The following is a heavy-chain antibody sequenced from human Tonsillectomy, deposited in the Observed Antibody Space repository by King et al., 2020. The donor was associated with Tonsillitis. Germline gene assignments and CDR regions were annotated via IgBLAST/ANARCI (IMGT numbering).Heavy chain of an antibody. D-gene: IGHD2-15*01. CDR1: GYTFTGYY. CDR3: ARDDGNSFDF. V-gene: IGHV1-2*02. Sequence: QLVQSGSEVMEPGASVKVSCQASGYTFTGYYMHWVRQAPGQGLEWMGWINPNNGDTNYAQKFRGRVTMTRDTSISTVYMELRRLRSDDTAIYYCARDDGNSFDFWGQGALVTVSS. CDR2: INPNNGDT. J-gene: IGHJ4*02.